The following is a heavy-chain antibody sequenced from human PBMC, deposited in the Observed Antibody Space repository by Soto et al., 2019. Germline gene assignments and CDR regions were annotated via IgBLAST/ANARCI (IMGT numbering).Heavy chain of an antibody. D-gene: IGHD6-19*01. CDR2: MYYNVGT. CDR3: ARAVANWFDP. J-gene: IGHJ5*02. V-gene: IGHV4-39*07. CDR1: GSSISSSGYY. Sequence: SETLSLTCIVSGSSISSSGYYWGWIRQPPGKGLEWIGSMYYNVGTYYNPSLKSRVTMSVDTSKNQFSLKLSSVTAADTAVYYCARAVANWFDPWGQGTLVTVSS.